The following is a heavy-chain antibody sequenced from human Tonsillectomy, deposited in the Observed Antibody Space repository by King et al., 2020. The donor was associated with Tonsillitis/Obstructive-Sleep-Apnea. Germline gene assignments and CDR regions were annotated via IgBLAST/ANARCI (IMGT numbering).Heavy chain of an antibody. CDR2: IIPIFGTA. Sequence: QLVQSGAEVKKPGSSVKVSFKASGGTFSSYAISWVRQAPGQGLEWMGGIIPIFGTANYAQKFQGRVTFTADESTSTAYMELSSLRSEDTAVYYCARGLDIVVVPAAHDAFDIWGQGTMVTVSS. J-gene: IGHJ3*02. V-gene: IGHV1-69*01. D-gene: IGHD2-2*03. CDR1: GGTFSSYA. CDR3: ARGLDIVVVPAAHDAFDI.